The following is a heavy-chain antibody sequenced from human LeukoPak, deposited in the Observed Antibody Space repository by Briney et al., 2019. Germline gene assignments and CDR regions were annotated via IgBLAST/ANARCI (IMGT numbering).Heavy chain of an antibody. J-gene: IGHJ6*02. CDR1: GFTFSSYA. V-gene: IGHV3-23*01. Sequence: GGSLRLSCAASGFTFSSYAMSWVRQAPGKGLEWVSAISGSGGSTYYADSVKGRFTISRDNSKNTLYLQMNGLRAEDTAVYYCAKGYGDYRNYYYGMDVWGQGTTVTVSS. CDR2: ISGSGGST. CDR3: AKGYGDYRNYYYGMDV. D-gene: IGHD4-17*01.